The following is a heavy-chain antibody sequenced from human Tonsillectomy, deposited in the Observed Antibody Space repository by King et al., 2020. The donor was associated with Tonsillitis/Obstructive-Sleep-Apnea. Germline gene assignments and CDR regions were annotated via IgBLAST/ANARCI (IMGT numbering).Heavy chain of an antibody. CDR1: GFTFSSYG. V-gene: IGHV3-33*01. Sequence: VQLVESGGGVVQPGRSLRFSCASSGFTFSSYGMHWGGQAPGNGLEWVAVRWYDGSNIYYADSVKGRFTISRDNSKNTLYLQMNSLRAEDMAVYYCARDQFLWGLDYYDSSGVYDAFDIWGQGTMVTVSS. D-gene: IGHD3-22*01. J-gene: IGHJ3*02. CDR3: ARDQFLWGLDYYDSSGVYDAFDI. CDR2: RWYDGSNI.